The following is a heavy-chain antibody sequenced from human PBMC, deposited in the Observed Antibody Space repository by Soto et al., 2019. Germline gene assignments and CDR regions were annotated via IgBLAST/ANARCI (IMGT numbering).Heavy chain of an antibody. D-gene: IGHD5-18*01. CDR2: VSSAGSTK. Sequence: VQLVESGGGLVTPGGSLRLSCAASGFTFSNYGMHWVRQAPGKGLEWVAVVSSAGSTKYYADSVKGRFTISRDNSKNTVFLQMNSLRAEDTAVYYCAKDLGYSYGGFFDYWGQGTLVTVSS. V-gene: IGHV3-30*18. J-gene: IGHJ4*02. CDR1: GFTFSNYG. CDR3: AKDLGYSYGGFFDY.